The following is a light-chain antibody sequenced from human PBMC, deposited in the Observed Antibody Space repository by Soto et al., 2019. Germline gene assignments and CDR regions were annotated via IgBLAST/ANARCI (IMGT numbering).Light chain of an antibody. J-gene: IGLJ3*02. CDR1: NSDVGNYNL. V-gene: IGLV2-23*01. CDR2: EDS. CDR3: CSYAGGRILWV. Sequence: QSALTQPASVSGSPGQSITISCTGTNSDVGNYNLVSWYQHHPGKAPKLMIYEDSKRPSGVSNRFSGSKSGNTASLTISGLQAEDEADYYCCSYAGGRILWVFGGGTKLTVL.